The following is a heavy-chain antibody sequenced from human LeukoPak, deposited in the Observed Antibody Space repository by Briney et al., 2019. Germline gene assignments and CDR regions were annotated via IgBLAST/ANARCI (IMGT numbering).Heavy chain of an antibody. CDR1: GFTFSSYW. J-gene: IGHJ4*02. D-gene: IGHD6-13*01. Sequence: GGSLRLSCAASGFTFSSYWMSWVRQSPGKGLEWVANINQDGSENHYVDSVKGRFTISGDNAKNSVFVQMNGLRVEDTAVYYCVRAGGSSWSDFWGQGTLVTVSS. V-gene: IGHV3-7*01. CDR2: INQDGSEN. CDR3: VRAGGSSWSDF.